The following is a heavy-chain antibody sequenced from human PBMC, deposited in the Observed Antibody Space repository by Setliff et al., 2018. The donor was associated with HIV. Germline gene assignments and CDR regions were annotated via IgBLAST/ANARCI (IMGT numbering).Heavy chain of an antibody. J-gene: IGHJ4*02. Sequence: ASVKVSCKASGYTFTDYYMHWVRQAPRQGLEWMGRINPNSGGANYAQKFQGRVTMTRDTSISTAYMDRSRLRSADTAVYYCGRSVLLWFGELHFDYRGQGTLVTVSS. D-gene: IGHD3-10*01. CDR3: GRSVLLWFGELHFDY. V-gene: IGHV1-2*06. CDR1: GYTFTDYY. CDR2: INPNSGGA.